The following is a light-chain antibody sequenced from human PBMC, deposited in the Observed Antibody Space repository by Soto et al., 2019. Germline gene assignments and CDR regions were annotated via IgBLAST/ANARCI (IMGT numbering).Light chain of an antibody. CDR3: QQSYRTYT. CDR1: QSISSY. CDR2: ATS. Sequence: DIQMTQSPSSPSASVGDRVTITCRASQSISSYLNWYQQKPGKAPKLLIYATSSLQSGVPSRFSGRGSGTDFTLTISSLQPEDFATYYCQQSYRTYTFGQGTRLEIK. V-gene: IGKV1-39*01. J-gene: IGKJ5*01.